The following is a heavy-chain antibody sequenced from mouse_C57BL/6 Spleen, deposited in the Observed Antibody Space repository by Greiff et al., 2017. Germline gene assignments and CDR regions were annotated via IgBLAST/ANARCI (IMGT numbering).Heavy chain of an antibody. CDR2: IRNKANGYTT. Sequence: EVQLVESGGGLVQPGGSLSLSCAASGFTFTDYYMSWVRQPPGKALEWLGFIRNKANGYTTEYSASVKGRFTISRDNSQSILYLQMNALRAEVSATYCCARSFITTVVENYAMDYWGQGTSVTVSS. CDR3: ARSFITTVVENYAMDY. CDR1: GFTFTDYY. V-gene: IGHV7-3*01. J-gene: IGHJ4*01. D-gene: IGHD1-1*01.